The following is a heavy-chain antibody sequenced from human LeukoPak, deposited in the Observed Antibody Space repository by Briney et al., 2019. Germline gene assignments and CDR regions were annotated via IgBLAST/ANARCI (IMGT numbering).Heavy chain of an antibody. V-gene: IGHV3-30*18. D-gene: IGHD5-18*01. Sequence: GRSLRLSCAASGFTFSSYGMHWVRQVPGKGLEWVAVISYDGSNKYYADSVKGRFTISRDNSKNTLYLQMNSLRAEDTAVYYCAKDRGYGYSYGDYWGQGTPVTVSS. CDR1: GFTFSSYG. J-gene: IGHJ4*02. CDR2: ISYDGSNK. CDR3: AKDRGYGYSYGDY.